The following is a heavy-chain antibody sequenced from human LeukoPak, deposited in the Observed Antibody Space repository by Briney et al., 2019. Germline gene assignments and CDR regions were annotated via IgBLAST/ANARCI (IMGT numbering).Heavy chain of an antibody. CDR2: ISYDGSNK. D-gene: IGHD6-13*01. CDR1: GFTFSSYA. V-gene: IGHV3-30-3*01. J-gene: IGHJ4*02. CDR3: ARDRSSSYYYFDY. Sequence: PGGSLRLSCAASGFTFSSYAMHWVRQAPGKGLEWVAVISYDGSNKYYADSVKGRFTISRDNSKNTLYLQMNSLRAEDTAVYYCARDRSSSYYYFDYWGQGTLVTVSS.